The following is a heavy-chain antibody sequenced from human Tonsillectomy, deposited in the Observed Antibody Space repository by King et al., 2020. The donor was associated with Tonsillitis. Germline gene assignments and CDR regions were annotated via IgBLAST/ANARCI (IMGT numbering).Heavy chain of an antibody. J-gene: IGHJ4*02. CDR3: ARERYFSSSGYFDY. CDR2: ISYDGTNK. V-gene: IGHV3-30*01. D-gene: IGHD6-6*01. Sequence: VQLVESGGGVVQPGRSLRLCCAGSGFTFSSYAMHGVRQAPGKGLEWVAVISYDGTNKYYADSVKGRFTISRDNSKNTLYLQMNSLRGEDTAVYYCARERYFSSSGYFDYWGQGTLVTVSS. CDR1: GFTFSSYA.